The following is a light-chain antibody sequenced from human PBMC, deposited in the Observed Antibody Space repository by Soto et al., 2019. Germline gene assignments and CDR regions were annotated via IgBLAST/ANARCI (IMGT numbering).Light chain of an antibody. CDR3: QQYANSPPT. Sequence: EIVLTQSPGTLSLSPGERATLSCRASQSVSSNYLAWYQQKPGQAPRLLIYGASTRATGIPDRFSGSGSGTDFTLTISRLEPEEFAVYYCQQYANSPPTFGQGTKVDIK. CDR2: GAS. V-gene: IGKV3-20*01. CDR1: QSVSSNY. J-gene: IGKJ1*01.